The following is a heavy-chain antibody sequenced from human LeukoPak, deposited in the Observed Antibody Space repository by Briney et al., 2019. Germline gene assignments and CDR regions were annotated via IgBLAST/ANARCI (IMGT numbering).Heavy chain of an antibody. J-gene: IGHJ4*02. CDR2: IDGSGGST. D-gene: IGHD3-16*01. V-gene: IGHV3-23*01. Sequence: GGSLRLSCAASGFTFSSYSMSWFRQAPGRGLEWVSSIDGSGGSTYYADSVKGRFTISRDNSKNTLYLQMNSMRAEDTAIYYCAKDRRLPWDYFDSWGQGTLVTVYS. CDR1: GFTFSSYS. CDR3: AKDRRLPWDYFDS.